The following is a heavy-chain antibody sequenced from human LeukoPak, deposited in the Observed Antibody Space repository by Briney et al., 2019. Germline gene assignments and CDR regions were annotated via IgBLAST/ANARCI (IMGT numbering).Heavy chain of an antibody. D-gene: IGHD6-19*01. CDR2: IIPIFGTA. J-gene: IGHJ4*02. CDR3: VKESGAVFGPDYFDS. CDR1: GGTFSSYA. Sequence: SVNVSCKASGGTFSSYAISWVRQAPGQGLEWMGGIIPIFGTANYAQKFQGRVTITTDESTSTAYMELSSLRSEDTAVYYCVKESGAVFGPDYFDSWGQGTLVTVSS. V-gene: IGHV1-69*05.